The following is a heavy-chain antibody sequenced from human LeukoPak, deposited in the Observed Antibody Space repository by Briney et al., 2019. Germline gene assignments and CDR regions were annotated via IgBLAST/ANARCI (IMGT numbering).Heavy chain of an antibody. J-gene: IGHJ3*02. CDR1: GFTLSNYE. CDR2: IGIGGDT. Sequence: GGSLRLSCAGSGFTLSNYEMHWVRQVAGGGLEWVSAIGIGGDTFYTGSVKGRFTISRENAKSSFFLQMNSLSAGDTALYYCVRERSGTSSDGFDIWGQGTMVTVSS. CDR3: VRERSGTSSDGFDI. D-gene: IGHD1-26*01. V-gene: IGHV3-13*01.